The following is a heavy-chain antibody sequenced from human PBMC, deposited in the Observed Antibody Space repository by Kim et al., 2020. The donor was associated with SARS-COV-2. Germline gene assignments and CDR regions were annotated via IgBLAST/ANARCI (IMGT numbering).Heavy chain of an antibody. CDR1: GGSISSSSYY. CDR3: FTAAGEGWGSPYYFDY. Sequence: SETLSLTCTVSGGSISSSSYYWGWIRQPPGKGLEWIGSIYYSGSTYYNPSLKSRVTISVDTSKNQFSLKLSSVTAADTAVYYCFTAAGEGWGSPYYFDYWGQGTLVTVSS. J-gene: IGHJ4*02. D-gene: IGHD6-13*01. CDR2: IYYSGST. V-gene: IGHV4-39*01.